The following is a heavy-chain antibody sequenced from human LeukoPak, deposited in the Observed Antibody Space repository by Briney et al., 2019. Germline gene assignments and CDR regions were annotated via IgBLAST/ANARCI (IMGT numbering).Heavy chain of an antibody. CDR1: GGSISSSSYY. CDR2: IYYSGST. D-gene: IGHD3-22*01. V-gene: IGHV4-39*01. J-gene: IGHJ4*02. CDR3: ARPYYYDSSGYYSYYFDY. Sequence: SETLSLTCTVAGGSISSSSYYWGWIRQPPGKGLEWIGSIYYSGSTYYNPSLKSRVTISVDTSKNQLSLKLSSVTAADTAVYYCARPYYYDSSGYYSYYFDYWGQGTLVTVSS.